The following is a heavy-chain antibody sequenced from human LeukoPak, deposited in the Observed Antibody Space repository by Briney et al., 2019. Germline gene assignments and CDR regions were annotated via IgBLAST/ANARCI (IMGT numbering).Heavy chain of an antibody. CDR2: IYYSGST. CDR1: GGSISSSSYY. CDR3: AILAFDY. V-gene: IGHV4-39*07. Sequence: PSETLSLTCTVSGGSISSSSYYWGWIRQPPGKGLEWIGSIYYSGSTYYNPSLKSRVTISVDTSQNQFSLKLTSLTAADTAVYYCAILAFDYWGQGTLVTVSS. J-gene: IGHJ4*02.